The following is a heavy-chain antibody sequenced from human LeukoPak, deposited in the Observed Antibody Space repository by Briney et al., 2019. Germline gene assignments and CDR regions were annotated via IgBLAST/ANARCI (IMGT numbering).Heavy chain of an antibody. CDR2: IIPIFGTA. CDR1: GVTFSSYA. V-gene: IGHV1-69*05. D-gene: IGHD3-22*01. CDR3: ASDYDSSGYYYPKFDY. J-gene: IGHJ4*02. Sequence: SVKVSCKASGVTFSSYAISWVRQAPGQGLEWMGRIIPIFGTANYAQKFQGRVTITTDESTSTAYMELSSLRSEDTALYYCASDYDSSGYYYPKFDYWGQGTLVTVSS.